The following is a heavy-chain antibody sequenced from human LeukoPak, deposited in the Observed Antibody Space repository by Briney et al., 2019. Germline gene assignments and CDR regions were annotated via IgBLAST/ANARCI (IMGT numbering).Heavy chain of an antibody. CDR3: ARGGSSGPEGWFDP. V-gene: IGHV3-23*01. Sequence: GGSLRLSCAASGFTFSSYAMSWVRQAPGKGLEWVSAISGSGGSTYYADSVKGRFTISRDNSKNTLYLQMNSLRAEDTAVYYCARGGSSGPEGWFDPWAQGTLVTVSS. CDR2: ISGSGGST. CDR1: GFTFSSYA. D-gene: IGHD6-19*01. J-gene: IGHJ5*02.